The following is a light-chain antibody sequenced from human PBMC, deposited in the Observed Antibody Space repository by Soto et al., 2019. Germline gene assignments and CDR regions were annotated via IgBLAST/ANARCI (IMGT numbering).Light chain of an antibody. Sequence: QSVLTQPPSASGSPGQRVTISCSGSSSNIGSNTVNWYQQLPGTAPKLLIYSNNQRPSGVPDRFSGSKSCTTASLAISGRQSEDEADYYCAAWDDSLNGYVFGTGTKVTVL. CDR1: SSNIGSNT. CDR2: SNN. CDR3: AAWDDSLNGYV. V-gene: IGLV1-44*01. J-gene: IGLJ1*01.